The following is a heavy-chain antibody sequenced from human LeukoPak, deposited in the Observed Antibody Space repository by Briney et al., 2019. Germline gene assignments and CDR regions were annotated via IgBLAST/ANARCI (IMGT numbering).Heavy chain of an antibody. CDR2: ISGSGGSI. CDR1: GFTFSSYA. D-gene: IGHD3-10*01. V-gene: IGHV3-23*01. CDR3: AKGGNYYGSGSSFDY. J-gene: IGHJ4*02. Sequence: GGSLRLSCAASGFTFSSYAMSWVRQAPGKGLEWVSAISGSGGSIYYADSVKGRLTISRDNSKNTLYLQMNSLRAEDTAVYYCAKGGNYYGSGSSFDYWGQGTLVTVSS.